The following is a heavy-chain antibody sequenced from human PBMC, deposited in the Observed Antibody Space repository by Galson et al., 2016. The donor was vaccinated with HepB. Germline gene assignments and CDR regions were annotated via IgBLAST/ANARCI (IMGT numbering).Heavy chain of an antibody. CDR1: GFIFSTYS. V-gene: IGHV3-21*01. CDR2: INSRSSDI. Sequence: SLRLSCAASGFIFSTYSMDWVRQAPGKGLEWVSSINSRSSDIYYADSVKGRFTISRDNAKNSLYLQMHSPRAEDTAVYYCVKEARSGSYSGTFDYWGQGTLVTVSS. D-gene: IGHD3-10*01. J-gene: IGHJ4*02. CDR3: VKEARSGSYSGTFDY.